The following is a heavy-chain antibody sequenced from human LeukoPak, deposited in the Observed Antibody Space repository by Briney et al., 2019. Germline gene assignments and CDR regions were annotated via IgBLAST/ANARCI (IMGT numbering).Heavy chain of an antibody. CDR1: GFTFSSYA. Sequence: QPGGSLRLSCAASGFTFSSYAMSWVRQAPGKGLEWVSAISGSGGSTYYADSVKGRFTISRDNSKNTLYLQMNSLRAEDTAVYYCAKGPWDIVVVPAAIYYYYGMDVWGQGTTVTVSS. D-gene: IGHD2-2*01. CDR2: ISGSGGST. J-gene: IGHJ6*02. CDR3: AKGPWDIVVVPAAIYYYYGMDV. V-gene: IGHV3-23*01.